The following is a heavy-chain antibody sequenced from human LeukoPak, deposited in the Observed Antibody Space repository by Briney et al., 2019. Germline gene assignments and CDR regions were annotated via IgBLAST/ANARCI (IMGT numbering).Heavy chain of an antibody. V-gene: IGHV4-39*07. J-gene: IGHJ4*02. CDR1: GGSISSSSYY. CDR2: IYYSGST. CDR3: ARERSYYDSSGYTY. D-gene: IGHD3-22*01. Sequence: SETLSLTCTVSGGSISSSSYYWGWIRQPPGKGLGWIGSIYYSGSTYYNPSLKSRVTISVDTSKNQFSLKLSSVTAADTAVYYCARERSYYDSSGYTYWGQGTLVTVSS.